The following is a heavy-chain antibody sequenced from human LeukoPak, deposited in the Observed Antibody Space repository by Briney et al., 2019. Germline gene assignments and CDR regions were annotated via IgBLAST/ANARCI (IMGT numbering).Heavy chain of an antibody. CDR3: ARIPDISGWPFDY. CDR1: DGSISSYY. D-gene: IGHD6-19*01. CDR2: VSYTGRT. V-gene: IGHV4-59*12. Sequence: SVTLSLTCTVSDGSISSYYWTWIRQPPGKGLEWIGYVSYTGRTNYNPSLTSRLTISVDTSQKQFSLKLRSVTAADTAVYYCARIPDISGWPFDYWGQGVLVTVAS. J-gene: IGHJ4*02.